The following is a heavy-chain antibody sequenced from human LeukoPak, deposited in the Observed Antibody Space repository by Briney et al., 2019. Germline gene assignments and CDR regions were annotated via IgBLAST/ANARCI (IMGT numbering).Heavy chain of an antibody. CDR3: TRRDSSVYYFDY. J-gene: IGHJ4*02. Sequence: PGGSLRLSCAASGFTFSGSAMHWVRQASGKGLEWLGRIRSKANTYATAYPASVKGRFTISRDDSNNTAYLQMNSLKTEDTAVYYCTRRDSSVYYFDYWGQGTLVTVSS. CDR1: GFTFSGSA. V-gene: IGHV3-73*01. D-gene: IGHD6-19*01. CDR2: IRSKANTYAT.